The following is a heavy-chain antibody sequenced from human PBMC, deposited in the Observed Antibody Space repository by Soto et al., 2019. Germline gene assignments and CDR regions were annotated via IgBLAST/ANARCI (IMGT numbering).Heavy chain of an antibody. CDR1: GFTFRDYA. V-gene: IGHV3-30-3*01. CDR3: ARQGTAARKYFNRYLDV. J-gene: IGHJ6*02. Sequence: QVHLEESGGGVVQPGRSLRLSCAASGFTFRDYAFHWVRQAPGKGLEWVTLISYDGSSTLFADSVKGRFTISRDNSQKTLYLQMNSLRAEDTAVYYCARQGTAARKYFNRYLDVWGQGTTVIVSS. CDR2: ISYDGSST. D-gene: IGHD6-6*01.